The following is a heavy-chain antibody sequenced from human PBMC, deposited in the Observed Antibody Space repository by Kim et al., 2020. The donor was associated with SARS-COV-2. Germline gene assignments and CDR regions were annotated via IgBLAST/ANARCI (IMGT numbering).Heavy chain of an antibody. J-gene: IGHJ4*02. CDR2: INPDGSDK. Sequence: GGSLRLSCTASGFTFSTQWMSWVRQAPGKGLEWVANINPDGSDKSYVDSVMGRFTISRDNGKNSLYLQMDSLRAEDTAVYYCARAEIWGQGTLVTVSS. V-gene: IGHV3-7*01. CDR3: ARAEI. CDR1: GFTFSTQW.